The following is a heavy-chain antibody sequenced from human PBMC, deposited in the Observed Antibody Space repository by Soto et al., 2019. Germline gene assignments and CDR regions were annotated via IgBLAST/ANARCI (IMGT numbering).Heavy chain of an antibody. CDR2: INHSGST. J-gene: IGHJ6*02. D-gene: IGHD6-13*01. CDR1: GGSFSGYY. V-gene: IGHV4-34*01. Sequence: SETLSLTCAVYGGSFSGYYGSWIRQPPGKGLEWIGEINHSGSTNYNPSLKSRVTISVDTSKNQFSLKLSSVTAADTAVYYCARGPRYSSSWYEYYSGMDVWGQGTTVTVSS. CDR3: ARGPRYSSSWYEYYSGMDV.